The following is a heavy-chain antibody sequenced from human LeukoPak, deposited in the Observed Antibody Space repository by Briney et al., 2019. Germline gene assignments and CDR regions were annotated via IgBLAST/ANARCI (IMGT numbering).Heavy chain of an antibody. CDR2: ISGSGGST. V-gene: IGHV3-23*01. J-gene: IGHJ3*02. CDR1: GFTFGSYA. Sequence: GGSLRLSCAASGFTFGSYAMSWVRQAPGKGLEWVSAISGSGGSTYYADSVKGRFTISRDNSKNTLYLQMNSLRAEDTAVYYCAKALVATISAFDIWGQGTMVTVSS. D-gene: IGHD5-12*01. CDR3: AKALVATISAFDI.